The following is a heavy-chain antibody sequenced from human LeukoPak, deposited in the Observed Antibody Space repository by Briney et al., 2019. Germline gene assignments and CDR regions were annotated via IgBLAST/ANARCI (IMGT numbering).Heavy chain of an antibody. Sequence: PGGSLRLSCAASGFTFSSYGMHWVRQAPGKGLEGVAVISYDGSNKYYADSVKGRFTISRDNSKNTLYLQMNSLRAEDTAVYYCAKDLITMVQGVIDYWGQGTLVTVSS. J-gene: IGHJ4*02. CDR1: GFTFSSYG. D-gene: IGHD3-10*01. CDR2: ISYDGSNK. V-gene: IGHV3-30*18. CDR3: AKDLITMVQGVIDY.